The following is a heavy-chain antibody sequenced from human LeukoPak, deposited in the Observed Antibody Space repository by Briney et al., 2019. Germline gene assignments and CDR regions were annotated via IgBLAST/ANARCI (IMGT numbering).Heavy chain of an antibody. CDR1: GFTFSSYG. D-gene: IGHD2-2*01. J-gene: IGHJ4*02. CDR2: ISYDGSNK. Sequence: GRSLRLSCAASGFTFSSYGMHWVRQAPGKGLEWVAVISYDGSNKYYADSVKGRFTISRDNSKNTLYLQMNSLRAEDTAVYYCAKWSGRGVVPAAIDYWGQGTLVTVSS. V-gene: IGHV3-30*18. CDR3: AKWSGRGVVPAAIDY.